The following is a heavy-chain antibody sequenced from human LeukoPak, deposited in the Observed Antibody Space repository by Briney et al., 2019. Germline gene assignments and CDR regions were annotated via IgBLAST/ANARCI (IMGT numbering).Heavy chain of an antibody. CDR2: ISAYNGNT. Sequence: ASVKVSCKASGGTFSSYAISWVRQAPGQGLEWMGWISAYNGNTNYAQKLQGRVTMTTDTSTSTAYMELRSLRSDDTAVYYCARDHGDYQFDYWGQGTLVTVSS. J-gene: IGHJ4*02. CDR3: ARDHGDYQFDY. CDR1: GGTFSSYA. D-gene: IGHD4-17*01. V-gene: IGHV1-18*01.